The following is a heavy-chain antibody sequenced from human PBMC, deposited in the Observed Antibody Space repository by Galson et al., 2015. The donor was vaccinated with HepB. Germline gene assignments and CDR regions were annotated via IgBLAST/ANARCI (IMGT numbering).Heavy chain of an antibody. J-gene: IGHJ4*02. V-gene: IGHV1-69*13. CDR1: GGTFSSYA. D-gene: IGHD3-22*01. CDR3: ARPDVPSGYYDSSGYYLFDY. CDR2: IIPIFGTA. Sequence: SVKVSCKASGGTFSSYAISWVRQAPGQGLEWMGGIIPIFGTANYAQKFQGRVTITADESTSTAYMELSSLRSEDTAVYYCARPDVPSGYYDSSGYYLFDYWGQGTLVTVSS.